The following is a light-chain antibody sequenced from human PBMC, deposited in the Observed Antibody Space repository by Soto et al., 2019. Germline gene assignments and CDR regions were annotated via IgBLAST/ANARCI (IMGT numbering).Light chain of an antibody. V-gene: IGKV1D-8*01. Sequence: VIWMTQSPSLLSASTGDRVTISCRMSQCISSYLAWYQQKPGKAPELLIYAASTLQSGVPSRFSGSGSGTDFTLIISWLQSEDFATYYCQQYYSFPITFGQGTRLEIK. J-gene: IGKJ5*01. CDR2: AAS. CDR3: QQYYSFPIT. CDR1: QCISSY.